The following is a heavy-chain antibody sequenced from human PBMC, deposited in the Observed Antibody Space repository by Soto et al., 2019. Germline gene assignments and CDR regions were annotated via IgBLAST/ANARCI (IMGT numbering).Heavy chain of an antibody. CDR2: INAGNGNT. D-gene: IGHD3-10*01. CDR1: GYTFTSYA. V-gene: IGHV1-3*01. CDR3: ARREGSGSSPYNWFDP. J-gene: IGHJ5*02. Sequence: QVQLVQSGAEVKKPGASVKVSCKASGYTFTSYAMHWVRQAPGQRLEWMGWINAGNGNTKYSQKFQGRVTITRDTSASTAYMELSSLRSEDTAVYYCARREGSGSSPYNWFDPWGQGPLVTVSS.